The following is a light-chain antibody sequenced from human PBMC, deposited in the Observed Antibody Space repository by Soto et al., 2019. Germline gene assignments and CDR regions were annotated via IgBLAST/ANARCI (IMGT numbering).Light chain of an antibody. CDR2: AGS. V-gene: IGKV1-5*01. J-gene: IGKJ1*01. CDR3: QQYNSYSGT. CDR1: ESIDNW. Sequence: DIQMIQSPSTLSASVGDTVTITCRASESIDNWLAWYQQKPGKAPKLLIFAGSTLVRGVPSRFSGSGSGTDSTLTISSLQPDDVATDYCQQYNSYSGTFGQATKVDVK.